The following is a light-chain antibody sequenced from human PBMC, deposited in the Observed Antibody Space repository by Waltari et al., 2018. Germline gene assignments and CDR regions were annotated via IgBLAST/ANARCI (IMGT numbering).Light chain of an antibody. Sequence: DIQMTQSPSTLSAPVGNRVTITCRASQSIRSWLAWYKQKPGKAPKLLISKASTIESGVPSRFSASGSGTEFTLTISSLQPDDFATYHCQQYKSPPWTFGQGTKVEIK. CDR2: KAS. J-gene: IGKJ1*01. V-gene: IGKV1-5*03. CDR1: QSIRSW. CDR3: QQYKSPPWT.